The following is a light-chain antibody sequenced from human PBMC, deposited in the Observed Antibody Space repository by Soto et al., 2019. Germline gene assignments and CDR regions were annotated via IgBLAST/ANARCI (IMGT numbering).Light chain of an antibody. V-gene: IGLV2-8*01. CDR3: SSSAGTKNMV. CDR2: EVS. CDR1: PSDVGASNY. J-gene: IGLJ2*01. Sequence: QSALTQPPSASGSPGQSVTISCTGTPSDVGASNYVSWYQQHPGKAPKLMISEVSKRPSGVPDRFSGSKSGNTASLTVSGLQAEDEADYYCSSSAGTKNMVFGAGTKVTV.